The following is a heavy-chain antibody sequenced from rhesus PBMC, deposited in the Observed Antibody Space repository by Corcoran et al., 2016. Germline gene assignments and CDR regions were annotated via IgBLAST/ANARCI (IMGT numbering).Heavy chain of an antibody. CDR2: IIPLVGIQ. V-gene: IGHV1-198*02. J-gene: IGHJ6*01. D-gene: IGHD3-3*01. CDR3: ARSLPVLQFLDWLLSYGLDS. CDR1: GFTFGSYA. Sequence: QVQLVQSGAEVKKPGASVKVSCKASGFTFGSYAINWVRQAPGQGLEWMGVIIPLVGIQNFVEKFHGRVTITADTSTSTAYMELSSLRSDDTAVYYCARSLPVLQFLDWLLSYGLDSWGQGVVVTVSS.